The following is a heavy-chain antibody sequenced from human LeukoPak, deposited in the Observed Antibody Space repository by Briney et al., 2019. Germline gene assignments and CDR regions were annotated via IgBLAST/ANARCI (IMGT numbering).Heavy chain of an antibody. J-gene: IGHJ4*02. CDR1: GGSISSGGYY. D-gene: IGHD3-10*01. Sequence: SETLSLTCTVSGGSISSGGYYWSWIRQHPGKGLEWIGYIYYSGSTYYNPSLKSRVTISVDTSKNQFSLKLSSVTAADTAVYYCARGGPYYYGSGKFDYWGQGTLVTVSS. CDR3: ARGGPYYYGSGKFDY. V-gene: IGHV4-31*03. CDR2: IYYSGST.